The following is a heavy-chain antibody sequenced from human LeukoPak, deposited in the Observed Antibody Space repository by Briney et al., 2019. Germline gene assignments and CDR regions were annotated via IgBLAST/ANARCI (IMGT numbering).Heavy chain of an antibody. Sequence: PGGSLRLSCAASGFTFSSYSMNWVRQAPGKGLEWVSSISSSSSYIYYADSVKGRFTISRDNAKNSLYLQMNSLRAEDTAVYYCARDAELGSRYYYYMDVWGKGTTVTISS. CDR2: ISSSSSYI. CDR3: ARDAELGSRYYYYMDV. D-gene: IGHD6-13*01. CDR1: GFTFSSYS. V-gene: IGHV3-21*04. J-gene: IGHJ6*03.